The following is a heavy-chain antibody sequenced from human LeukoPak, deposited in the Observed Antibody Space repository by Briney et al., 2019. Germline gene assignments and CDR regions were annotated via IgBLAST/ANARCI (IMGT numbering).Heavy chain of an antibody. CDR2: IHSSGHT. V-gene: IGHV4-59*12. Sequence: SETLSLTCSVSGDSISTYSWSWIRKSPGTGLEWIGYIHSSGHTDYNPSLKGRVTISVDTSQNHFSLKLTSVTAADTAVYYCARSSAASGHDAFDIWGQGTMVTVSS. CDR3: ARSSAASGHDAFDI. D-gene: IGHD3-3*01. J-gene: IGHJ3*02. CDR1: GDSISTYS.